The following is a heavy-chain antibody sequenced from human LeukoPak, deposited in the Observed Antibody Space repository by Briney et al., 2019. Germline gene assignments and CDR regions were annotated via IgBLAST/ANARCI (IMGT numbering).Heavy chain of an antibody. CDR1: GGSISSDDYS. V-gene: IGHV4-30-4*02. CDR2: IFYSGST. D-gene: IGHD6-13*01. J-gene: IGHJ4*02. Sequence: SETLSLTCTVSGGSISSDDYSWSWIRQPPGKGLEWIGHIFYSGSTNYNPSLKSRVTISVDTSKNQFSLKLSSVTAADTAVYYCASTIAAAGTRSFDYWGQGTLVTVSS. CDR3: ASTIAAAGTRSFDY.